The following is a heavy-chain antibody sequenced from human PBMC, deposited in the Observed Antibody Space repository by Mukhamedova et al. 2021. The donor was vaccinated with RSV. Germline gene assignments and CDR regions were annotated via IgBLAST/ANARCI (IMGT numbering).Heavy chain of an antibody. J-gene: IGHJ6*03. V-gene: IGHV1-69*01. Sequence: GTANYAQKFQGRVTITADESTSTAYMELSSLRSEDTAVYYCARAVVPAATGLYYYYMDVWGKGTTVTVSS. CDR3: ARAVVPAATGLYYYYMDV. CDR2: GTA. D-gene: IGHD2-2*01.